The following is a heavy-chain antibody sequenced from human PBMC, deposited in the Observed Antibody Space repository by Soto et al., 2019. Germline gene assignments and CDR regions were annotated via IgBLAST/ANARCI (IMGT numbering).Heavy chain of an antibody. D-gene: IGHD6-13*01. Sequence: PGGSLRLSCAASGFTFSSYGMHWVRQAPGKGLEWVAVIWYDGSNKYYADSVKGRFTISRDNSKNTLYLQMNSLRAEDTAVYYCARDPSTIAAASSVARRYYYYGMDVWGQGTTVTVSS. CDR1: GFTFSSYG. CDR2: IWYDGSNK. V-gene: IGHV3-33*01. J-gene: IGHJ6*02. CDR3: ARDPSTIAAASSVARRYYYYGMDV.